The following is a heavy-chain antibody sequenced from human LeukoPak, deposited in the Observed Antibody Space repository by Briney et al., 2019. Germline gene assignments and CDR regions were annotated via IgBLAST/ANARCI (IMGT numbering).Heavy chain of an antibody. J-gene: IGHJ4*02. CDR3: ARQIASAGTAGFDF. Sequence: SETLSLTCTVSGGSISSYYWSWIRQTAGKGLERIGRIYSTGSTNYNPSLKSRVTMSVDTSKNQFSLRLRSVTAADTAVYYCARQIASAGTAGFDFWGQGALVTVSS. CDR1: GGSISSYY. D-gene: IGHD6-13*01. CDR2: IYSTGST. V-gene: IGHV4-4*07.